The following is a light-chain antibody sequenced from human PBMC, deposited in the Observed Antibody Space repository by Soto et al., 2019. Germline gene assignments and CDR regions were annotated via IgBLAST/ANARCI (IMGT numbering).Light chain of an antibody. V-gene: IGKV3D-20*02. J-gene: IGKJ4*01. CDR1: QSVSSSY. Sequence: EIVLTQSPGTQSLSPGERATLSCRASQSVSSSYLAWYQQKPGQAPRLLIYGASSRATGIPDRFSGSGSGTDFTHTISSLEPEDSAVYYCQQRSNWPSLTFGGGTKVDIK. CDR3: QQRSNWPSLT. CDR2: GAS.